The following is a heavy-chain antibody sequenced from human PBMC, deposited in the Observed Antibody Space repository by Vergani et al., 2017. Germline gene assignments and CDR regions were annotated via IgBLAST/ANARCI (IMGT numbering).Heavy chain of an antibody. CDR3: ASNLQYRRLGV. J-gene: IGHJ6*04. V-gene: IGHV1-46*03. CDR2: INPSGGST. CDR1: GYSFTNFG. D-gene: IGHD4-11*01. Sequence: QVQLVQSGAEVKKSGASVMLSCKSSGYSFTNFGVTWVRQAPGQGLEWMGIINPSGGSTSYAQKFQGRVTMTSDTSTSTVYMELSSLRSEDTAVYYCASNLQYRRLGVWGKGTTVTVSS.